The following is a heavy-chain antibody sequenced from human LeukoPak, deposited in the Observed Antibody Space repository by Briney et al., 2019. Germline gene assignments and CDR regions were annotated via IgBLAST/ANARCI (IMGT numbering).Heavy chain of an antibody. CDR3: ARDLVVVPAYWYYGMDV. Sequence: GGSLRLSCTGSNFSFGYYGMNWVRQTPGKGLEWLSYITATSGSVYYADSVKGRFTISRDNSKNSLYLQMNSLRAEDTAVYYCARDLVVVPAYWYYGMDVWGQGTTVTVSS. J-gene: IGHJ6*02. V-gene: IGHV3-48*04. CDR2: ITATSGSV. CDR1: NFSFGYYG. D-gene: IGHD2-2*01.